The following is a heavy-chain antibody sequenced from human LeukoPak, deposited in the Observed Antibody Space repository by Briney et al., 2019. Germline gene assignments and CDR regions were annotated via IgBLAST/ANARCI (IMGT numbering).Heavy chain of an antibody. CDR1: GFTVSNTY. D-gene: IGHD6-13*01. CDR3: AKEDQQLAGNLDY. Sequence: GGSLRLSCAASGFTVSNTYMSWVRQAPGMGLEWVSVIYSGGSTYYADSVKGRLTISRDNSKNTLYLQMNSLRAEDAAVYYCAKEDQQLAGNLDYWGQGTLVTVSS. J-gene: IGHJ4*02. V-gene: IGHV3-53*01. CDR2: IYSGGST.